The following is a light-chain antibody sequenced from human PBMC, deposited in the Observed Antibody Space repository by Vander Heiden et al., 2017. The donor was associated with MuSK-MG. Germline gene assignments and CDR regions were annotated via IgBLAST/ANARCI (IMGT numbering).Light chain of an antibody. CDR2: KAS. J-gene: IGKJ2*01. CDR3: QQYNSYPLYT. Sequence: DIQMTQSPSTLSASVGDRVTITCRASQSISSWLAWYQQKPGKAPKLLIYKASSLESGVPSRFSGSGYGTEFTLTISSRQPDDFAAYYCQQYNSYPLYTFGQGTKLEIK. V-gene: IGKV1-5*03. CDR1: QSISSW.